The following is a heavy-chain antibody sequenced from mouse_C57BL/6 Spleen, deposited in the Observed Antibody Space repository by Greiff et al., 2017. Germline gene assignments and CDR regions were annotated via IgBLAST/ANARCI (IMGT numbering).Heavy chain of an antibody. Sequence: VQLQQSGAELVRPGTSVKLSCKASGYTFTSYWMHWVKQRPGQGLEWIGVIDPSDSYTNYNQKFKGKATLTVDTSSSTAYMQLSSLTSEDSAVYYCAGYYGSHFDYWGQGTTLTVSS. CDR1: GYTFTSYW. V-gene: IGHV1-59*01. CDR2: IDPSDSYT. D-gene: IGHD1-1*01. J-gene: IGHJ2*01. CDR3: AGYYGSHFDY.